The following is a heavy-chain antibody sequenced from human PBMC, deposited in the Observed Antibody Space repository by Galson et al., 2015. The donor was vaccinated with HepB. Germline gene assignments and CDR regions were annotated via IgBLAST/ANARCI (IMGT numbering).Heavy chain of an antibody. CDR2: IYPGDSDT. Sequence: QSGAEVKRPGESLKISCKGSGYSFTTYWIGWVRQMPGKGLEWMGIIYPGDSDTRYSPSSQGQVTISTDKSSSTTYLQWSSLNASDTAMDYCSRDRDGYNLEAYGIWGQGTMVTVSS. CDR1: GYSFTTYW. V-gene: IGHV5-51*01. D-gene: IGHD5-24*01. CDR3: SRDRDGYNLEAYGI. J-gene: IGHJ3*02.